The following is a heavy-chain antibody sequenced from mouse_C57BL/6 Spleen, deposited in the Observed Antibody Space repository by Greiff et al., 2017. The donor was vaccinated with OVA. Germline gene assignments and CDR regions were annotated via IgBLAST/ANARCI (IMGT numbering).Heavy chain of an antibody. Sequence: QVQLKESGAELARPGASVKLSCKASGYTFTSYGISWVKQRTGQGLEWIGEIYPRSGNTYYNEKFKGKATLTADKSSSTAYMELRSLTSEDSAVYFCARSPLDTAQATLYAMDYWGQGTSVTVSS. CDR1: GYTFTSYG. CDR2: IYPRSGNT. J-gene: IGHJ4*01. D-gene: IGHD3-2*02. V-gene: IGHV1-81*01. CDR3: ARSPLDTAQATLYAMDY.